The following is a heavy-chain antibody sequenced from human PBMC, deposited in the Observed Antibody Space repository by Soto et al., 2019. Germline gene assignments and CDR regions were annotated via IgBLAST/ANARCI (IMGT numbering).Heavy chain of an antibody. V-gene: IGHV4-59*01. CDR1: GGSISSYY. J-gene: IGHJ6*03. D-gene: IGHD3-3*01. Sequence: SETLSLTCTVSGGSISSYYWSWIRQPPGKGLEWIGYIYYSGSTNYNPSLKSRVTISVDTSKNQFSLKLSSVTAADTAVYYCARTYYDFWSGYSPRLYYYYYMDVWGKGTTVTVSS. CDR3: ARTYYDFWSGYSPRLYYYYYMDV. CDR2: IYYSGST.